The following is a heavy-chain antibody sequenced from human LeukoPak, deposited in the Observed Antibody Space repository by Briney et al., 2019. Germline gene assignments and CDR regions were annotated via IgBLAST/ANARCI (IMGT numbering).Heavy chain of an antibody. CDR3: ARESSYGLDY. D-gene: IGHD5-18*01. Sequence: PSETLSLTCTASGFSISSYDWSWIRQPAGKGLEWIGRIYTSGSTNYNPSLMSGVTMLVDASKNQFSLKLSSVTAADTAVYYCARESSYGLDYWGQGTLVTVSS. CDR1: GFSISSYD. J-gene: IGHJ4*02. CDR2: IYTSGST. V-gene: IGHV4-4*07.